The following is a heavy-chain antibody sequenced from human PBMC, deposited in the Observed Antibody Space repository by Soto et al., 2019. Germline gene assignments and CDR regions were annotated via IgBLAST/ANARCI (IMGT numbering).Heavy chain of an antibody. J-gene: IGHJ5*02. D-gene: IGHD6-13*01. CDR1: GYTFTSYD. V-gene: IGHV1-8*01. Sequence: QVQLVQSGAEVKKPGASVKVSCKASGYTFTSYDINWVRQATGQGLEWMGWMNPNSGNTGYAQKYDGRGAMTRNTTLRRAYMELSSLRSEGTAIYFCARGNAADGTGWFDPWGQGTLVTVSS. CDR2: MNPNSGNT. CDR3: ARGNAADGTGWFDP.